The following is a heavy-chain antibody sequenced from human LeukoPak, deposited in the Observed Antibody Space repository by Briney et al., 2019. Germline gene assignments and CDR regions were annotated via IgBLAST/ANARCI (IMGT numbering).Heavy chain of an antibody. CDR1: GYTFTSYG. Sequence: GASVKVSCKASGYTFTSYGISWVRQAPGQGLEWMGWISAYNGNTNYAQKLQGRVTIARDTSASTAYMELSSLRSEDTAVYYCARDSPPRRYYDSSGFDYWGQGTLVTVSS. D-gene: IGHD3-22*01. CDR3: ARDSPPRRYYDSSGFDY. CDR2: ISAYNGNT. J-gene: IGHJ4*02. V-gene: IGHV1-18*01.